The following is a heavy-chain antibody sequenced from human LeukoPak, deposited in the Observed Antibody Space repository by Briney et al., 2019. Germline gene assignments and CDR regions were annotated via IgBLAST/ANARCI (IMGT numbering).Heavy chain of an antibody. V-gene: IGHV3-53*01. CDR1: GFTVNDYY. J-gene: IGHJ4*02. D-gene: IGHD1-26*01. CDR3: ARAPIVGATESFDY. CDR2: LYRDGTT. Sequence: GGSLRLSCAASGFTVNDYYMSWVRQAPGKGLEWVSVLYRDGTTYYADSVKGRFTISRDTSNNSLHLQMNSLRGEDTAVYYCARAPIVGATESFDYWGQGTLVTVSS.